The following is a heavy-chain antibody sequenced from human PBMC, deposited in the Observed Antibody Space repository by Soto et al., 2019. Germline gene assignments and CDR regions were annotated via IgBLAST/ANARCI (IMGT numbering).Heavy chain of an antibody. D-gene: IGHD1-1*01. J-gene: IGHJ5*02. CDR3: ASSEPTTSWFDP. Sequence: QVQLQESGPGLVRPSGTLSLTGPVSGGSFAGGNCGGGVRQPPGKGLEGFGEIYHGGGTNYNPSLKSRVPISVDKSKNQFSLKLSSVTAADTAVYYCASSEPTTSWFDPWGQGTLVTVSS. CDR2: IYHGGGT. CDR1: GGSFAGGNC. V-gene: IGHV4-4*02.